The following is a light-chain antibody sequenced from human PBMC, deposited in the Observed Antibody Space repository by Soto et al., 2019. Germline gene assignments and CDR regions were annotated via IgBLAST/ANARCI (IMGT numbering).Light chain of an antibody. CDR2: KVS. Sequence: DVVVTQSPLSLPVTLGQPAPISCRSSQSLLYSDGNTYLNWFHQRPGQSPRRLIYKVSNRDSGVPDRFSGSGSGTDFTLKISRVEAEDVGVYYCMQAKQLPLTSGGGTKVDIK. CDR3: MQAKQLPLT. J-gene: IGKJ4*01. V-gene: IGKV2-30*01. CDR1: QSLLYSDGNTY.